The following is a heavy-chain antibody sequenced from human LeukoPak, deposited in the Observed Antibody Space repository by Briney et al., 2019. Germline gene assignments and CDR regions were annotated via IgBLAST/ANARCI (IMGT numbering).Heavy chain of an antibody. CDR2: ISSSSSYI. J-gene: IGHJ4*02. Sequence: GGSLRLSCAASGFTFSSYSMNWVRQAPGTGLEWVSSISSSSSYIYYADSVKGRFTISRDNAKNSLYLQMNSLRAEDTAVYYCAREGYKVATQYYFDYWGQGTLVTVSS. CDR1: GFTFSSYS. V-gene: IGHV3-21*01. CDR3: AREGYKVATQYYFDY. D-gene: IGHD5-12*01.